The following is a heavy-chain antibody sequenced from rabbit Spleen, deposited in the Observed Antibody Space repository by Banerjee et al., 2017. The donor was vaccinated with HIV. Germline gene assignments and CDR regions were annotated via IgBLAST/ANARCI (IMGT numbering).Heavy chain of an antibody. Sequence: QEQLVESGGGLVQPGGSLKLSCKASGFDFSNYGVSWVRQAPGKGLEWIGYIDPIFGRTYYASWVNGRFTISSHNAKNTRSLQLNRLTAADTATYFCVRDLGYDDYSEKGYFNLWGPGTLVTVS. V-gene: IGHV1S47*01. CDR2: IDPIFGRT. CDR3: VRDLGYDDYSEKGYFNL. D-gene: IGHD2-1*01. J-gene: IGHJ4*01. CDR1: GFDFSNYG.